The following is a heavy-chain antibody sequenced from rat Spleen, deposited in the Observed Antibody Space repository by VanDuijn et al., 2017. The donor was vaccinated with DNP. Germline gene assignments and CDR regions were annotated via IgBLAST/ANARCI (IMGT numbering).Heavy chain of an antibody. CDR1: GFTFSNYG. CDR3: ARLGRLRPYWYFDF. Sequence: EVKLVESGGGLVPPGRSLKLSCAASGFTFSNYGMAWVRQAPTKGLEWVASISSGGGKTYYRESVKGRCTISRDDAESSLYLQMNSLKSEDTATYYCARLGRLRPYWYFDFWGPGTMVTVSS. CDR2: ISSGGGKT. D-gene: IGHD1-11*01. J-gene: IGHJ1*01. V-gene: IGHV5S13*01.